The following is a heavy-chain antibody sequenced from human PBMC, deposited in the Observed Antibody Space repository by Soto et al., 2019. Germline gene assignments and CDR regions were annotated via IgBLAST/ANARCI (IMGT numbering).Heavy chain of an antibody. Sequence: PWGSLRLSCAASGVIFSSYARSWVRQAPGKGLEWVSAISGSGGSTYYADSVKGRFTISRDNSKNTLYLQMNSLRAEDTAVYYWAKDGSGRWGYYYYGMDVWGRGTTVTLSS. D-gene: IGHD6-13*01. V-gene: IGHV3-23*01. CDR3: AKDGSGRWGYYYYGMDV. J-gene: IGHJ6*02. CDR1: GVIFSSYA. CDR2: ISGSGGST.